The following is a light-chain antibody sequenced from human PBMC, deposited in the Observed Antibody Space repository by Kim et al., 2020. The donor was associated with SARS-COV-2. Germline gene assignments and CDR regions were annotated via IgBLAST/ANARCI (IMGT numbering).Light chain of an antibody. Sequence: VSVSPGRTARITCSGDALPKQYAYWYQQKPGQAPVLVIYKDSERPSRIPERFSGSSSGTTVTLTISGVQAEDEADYYCQSADSSVVFGGGTQLTVL. CDR1: ALPKQY. CDR3: QSADSSVV. J-gene: IGLJ2*01. V-gene: IGLV3-25*03. CDR2: KDS.